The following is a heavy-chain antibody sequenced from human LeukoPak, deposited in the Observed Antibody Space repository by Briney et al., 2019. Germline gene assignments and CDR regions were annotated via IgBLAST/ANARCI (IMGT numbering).Heavy chain of an antibody. Sequence: GGSLRLSCAASGFSFSNYGMHWVRQAPGKGLEWVAFIRFDGTDEFYADSVKGRFTISRDNSQNTVSLQVNSLRAEDTAVYYCARDRDSGYGFQFDPWGQGTLVTVSS. J-gene: IGHJ5*02. CDR3: ARDRDSGYGFQFDP. CDR2: IRFDGTDE. D-gene: IGHD5-12*01. V-gene: IGHV3-30*02. CDR1: GFSFSNYG.